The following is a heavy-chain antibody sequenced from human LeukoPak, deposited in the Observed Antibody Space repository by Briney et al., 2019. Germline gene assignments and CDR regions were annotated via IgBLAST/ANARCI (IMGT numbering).Heavy chain of an antibody. V-gene: IGHV4-34*01. CDR3: ARISSSGWYFDY. J-gene: IGHJ4*02. Sequence: SETLSLTCADYGGSFSGYYWSWIRQPPGKGLEWIGEINHSGSTNYNPSLKGRVTISVDTSKNQFSLKLSSVTAADTAVYYCARISSSGWYFDYWGQGTLVTVSS. CDR1: GGSFSGYY. CDR2: INHSGST. D-gene: IGHD6-19*01.